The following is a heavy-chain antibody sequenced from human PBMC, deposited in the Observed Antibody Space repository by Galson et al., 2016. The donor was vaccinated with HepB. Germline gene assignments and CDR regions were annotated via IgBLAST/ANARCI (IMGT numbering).Heavy chain of an antibody. J-gene: IGHJ4*02. D-gene: IGHD1-26*01. V-gene: IGHV4-31*03. CDR1: GGSIRSGDYY. CDR2: ISFSGST. CDR3: AKTHYSGTYLD. Sequence: TLSLTCTVSGGSIRSGDYYWSWIRQHPGKGLEWIGYISFSGSTYYNPSLKSRVTISVDTSKNQFSLRLSSVIAADTAVYYCAKTHYSGTYLDWGQGTLVTVSS.